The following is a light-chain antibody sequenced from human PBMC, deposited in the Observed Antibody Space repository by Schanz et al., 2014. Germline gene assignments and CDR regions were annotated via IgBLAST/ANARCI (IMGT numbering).Light chain of an antibody. Sequence: QSALTQPPSASGSPGQSVTISCSGTSSDVGGYNYVSWYQQHPGKAPKVMIYEVSKRPSGVPDRFSGSKSGNSASLTVSGLQAEDEADYYCSSYTSSTTSVFGGGTKLTVL. CDR2: EVS. J-gene: IGLJ3*02. CDR3: SSYTSSTTSV. CDR1: SSDVGGYNY. V-gene: IGLV2-8*01.